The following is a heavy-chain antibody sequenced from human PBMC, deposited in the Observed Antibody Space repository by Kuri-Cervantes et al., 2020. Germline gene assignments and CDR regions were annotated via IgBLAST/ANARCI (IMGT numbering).Heavy chain of an antibody. CDR3: ARGSPYSSSWYNPYYYYYGMDV. CDR1: GGSISSSNW. J-gene: IGHJ6*02. D-gene: IGHD6-13*01. V-gene: IGHV4-4*02. CDR2: IYHSGST. Sequence: SETLSLTCAVSGGSISSSNWWSWVRQPPGKGLEWIGEIYHSGSTNYNPSLKSRVTISVDKSKNQFSLKLSSVTAADTAVYYCARGSPYSSSWYNPYYYYYGMDVWGQGTTVTVSS.